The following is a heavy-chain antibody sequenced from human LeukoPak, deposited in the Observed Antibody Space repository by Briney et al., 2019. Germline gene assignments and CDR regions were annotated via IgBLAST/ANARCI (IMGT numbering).Heavy chain of an antibody. CDR2: IYYSGST. CDR3: ARRENYGDLDY. CDR1: GGSISSYY. D-gene: IGHD4-17*01. V-gene: IGHV4-59*01. J-gene: IGHJ4*02. Sequence: SETPSLTCTVTGGSISSYYWSWIRQPPRKGLEWIGYIYYSGSTNYNPSLTSRVTISVDTSKNQFPLKLSSVTAADTAVYYCARRENYGDLDYWGQGTLVTVSS.